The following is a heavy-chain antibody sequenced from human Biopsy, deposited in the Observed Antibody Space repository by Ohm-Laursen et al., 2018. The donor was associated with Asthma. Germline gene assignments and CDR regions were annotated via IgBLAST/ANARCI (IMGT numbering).Heavy chain of an antibody. CDR3: AGVDAIMISGDVYFYSGFDL. CDR2: IIFMFGVP. Sequence: GASVNVSCKPSVGTFRTYAFNWVRQSPGHGLEWMGGIIFMFGVPTVAQKFQGRVTITADESTSTAYMEMSSLRSEDTAVYYCAGVDAIMISGDVYFYSGFDLWGQGTTVRVSS. CDR1: VGTFRTYA. J-gene: IGHJ6*02. D-gene: IGHD3-16*01. V-gene: IGHV1-69*13.